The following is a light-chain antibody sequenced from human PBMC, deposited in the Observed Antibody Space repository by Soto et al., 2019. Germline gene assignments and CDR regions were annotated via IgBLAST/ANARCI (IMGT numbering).Light chain of an antibody. CDR1: QSVNSGY. CDR3: QQYDSSPRT. CDR2: DTS. Sequence: ETVLTQSPGTLSLSPGERATLSCRASQSVNSGYLAWYQHTPGQAPRLLIYDTSTRATGIPDRFSGSGSGTDFTLTISRLEPEDFAVYYCQQYDSSPRTFGQGTKVDIK. J-gene: IGKJ1*01. V-gene: IGKV3-20*01.